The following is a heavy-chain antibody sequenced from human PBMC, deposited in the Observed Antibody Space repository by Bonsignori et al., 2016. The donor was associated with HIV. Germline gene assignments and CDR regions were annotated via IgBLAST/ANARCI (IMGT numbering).Heavy chain of an antibody. Sequence: GGSLRLSCAASGLSVSSSYMSWVRQAPGKGLEWVSVIYRSGSTYYADSVKGRFTLSRDSSQNTLFLQMSGLRAEDTAVYYCARDLLEYDSTAYMIWGQGTLVTVSS. CDR3: ARDLLEYDSTAYMI. D-gene: IGHD3-9*01. J-gene: IGHJ4*02. V-gene: IGHV3-53*01. CDR1: GLSVSSSY. CDR2: IYRSGST.